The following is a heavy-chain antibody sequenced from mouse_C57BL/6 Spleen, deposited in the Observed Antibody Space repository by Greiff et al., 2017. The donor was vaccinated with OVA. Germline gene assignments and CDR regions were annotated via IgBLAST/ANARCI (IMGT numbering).Heavy chain of an antibody. CDR1: GYTFTDYN. D-gene: IGHD2-4*01. V-gene: IGHV1-18*01. CDR3: VSPYDYDLYYCDF. CDR2: INPNNGGT. J-gene: IGHJ2*01. Sequence: VQLQQSGPELVKPGASVKIPCKASGYTFTDYNMDWVKQSHGKSLEWIGDINPNNGGTIYNQKFKGKATLTVDKSSSTAYMALRNLTSEDTAVYYSVSPYDYDLYYCDFWDEGTTRTVAS.